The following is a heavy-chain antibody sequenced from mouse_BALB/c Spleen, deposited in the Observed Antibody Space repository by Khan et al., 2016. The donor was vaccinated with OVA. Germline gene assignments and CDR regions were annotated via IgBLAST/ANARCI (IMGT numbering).Heavy chain of an antibody. J-gene: IGHJ1*01. CDR2: ISSGGTYT. CDR1: GFTFSSYT. Sequence: EVELVESGGGLVKPGGSLKLSCAASGFTFSSYTMSWVRQTPEKRLEWVATISSGGTYTYYPDSLKGRFPISRDNAKNTLYLQMRSRKSEDTAMYDCTRDGNYAHWYFDVWGAGTTVTVAS. V-gene: IGHV5-6-4*01. CDR3: TRDGNYAHWYFDV. D-gene: IGHD2-1*01.